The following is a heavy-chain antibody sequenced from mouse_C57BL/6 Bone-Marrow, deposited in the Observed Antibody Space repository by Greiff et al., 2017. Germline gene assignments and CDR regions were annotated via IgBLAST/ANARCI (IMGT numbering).Heavy chain of an antibody. J-gene: IGHJ3*01. V-gene: IGHV1-82*01. CDR1: GYAFSSSW. CDR3: ARGYTWSAY. Sequence: VQLQQSGPELVKPGASVKISCKASGYAFSSSWMNWVKQRPGKGLEWIGRIYPGDGDTNYNGKFKGKATLTADKSSSTAYMQLSSLTSEDSAVYFCARGYTWSAYWGQGTLVTVSA. CDR2: IYPGDGDT.